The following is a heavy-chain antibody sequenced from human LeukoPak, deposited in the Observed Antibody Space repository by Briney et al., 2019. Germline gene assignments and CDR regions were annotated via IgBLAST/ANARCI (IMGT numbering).Heavy chain of an antibody. J-gene: IGHJ4*02. CDR1: GGSISSGSYY. D-gene: IGHD2-15*01. CDR3: ARDGCSGGSCYPYFDY. Sequence: SQTLSLTCTVSGGSISSGSYYWSWIRQPAGKGLEWIGRIYTSGSTNYNPSLKSRVTISVDTSKNQFSLKLSSVTAADTAVYYCARDGCSGGSCYPYFDYWGQGTLVTVSS. CDR2: IYTSGST. V-gene: IGHV4-61*02.